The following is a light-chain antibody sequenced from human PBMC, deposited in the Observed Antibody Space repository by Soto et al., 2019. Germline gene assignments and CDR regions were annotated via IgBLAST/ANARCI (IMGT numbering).Light chain of an antibody. CDR1: QDISNY. V-gene: IGKV1-17*03. J-gene: IGKJ2*01. CDR3: LQHKSSPNT. Sequence: DIPMTQSPSDMSASVGATVTITCRASQDISNYLAWFQQKPGKVPRRLIYASSILQSGVPSRFSGSGSGTEFTLTISSLQPEDFATYFCLQHKSSPNTFGQGTKLEIK. CDR2: ASS.